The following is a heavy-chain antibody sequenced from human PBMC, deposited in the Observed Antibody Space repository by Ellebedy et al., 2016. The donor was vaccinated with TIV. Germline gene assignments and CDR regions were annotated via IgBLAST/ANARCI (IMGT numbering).Heavy chain of an antibody. Sequence: MPSETLSLTCTVSGGSISSYYWSWIRQPPGKGLEWIGYIHYSGSTNYNPSLKSRVTISVDTSKNQVSLKLNSVTAADTAVYYCARGYSGYDSYNWFDPWGQGTLVTVSS. CDR2: IHYSGST. CDR1: GGSISSYY. CDR3: ARGYSGYDSYNWFDP. D-gene: IGHD5-12*01. J-gene: IGHJ5*02. V-gene: IGHV4-59*01.